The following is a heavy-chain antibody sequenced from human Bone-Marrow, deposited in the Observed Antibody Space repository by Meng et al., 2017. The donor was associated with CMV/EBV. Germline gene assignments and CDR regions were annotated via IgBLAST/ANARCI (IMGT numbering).Heavy chain of an antibody. D-gene: IGHD1-14*01. CDR2: ISNDGTTI. CDR3: ARRTLIIETTKAWFDP. CDR1: GFSFSDYY. Sequence: GESLKISCAASGFSFSDYYMSWIRQAPGKEPEWISYISNDGTTISYADSVKGRFTISRDNAKNSLYLEMNSLRAEDTAVYYCARRTLIIETTKAWFDPWGQGTLVTVSS. V-gene: IGHV3-11*01. J-gene: IGHJ5*02.